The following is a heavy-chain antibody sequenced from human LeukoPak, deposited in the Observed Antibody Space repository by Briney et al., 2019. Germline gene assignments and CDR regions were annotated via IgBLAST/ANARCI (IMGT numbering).Heavy chain of an antibody. V-gene: IGHV4-39*07. CDR3: ARELGGQLVHDY. Sequence: SETLSLTCTVSGGSISSYYWGWIRQPPGKGLEWIGSIYYSGSTYYNPSLKSRVTISVDTSKNQFSLKLSSVTAADTAVYYCARELGGQLVHDYWGQGTLVTVSS. J-gene: IGHJ4*02. CDR1: GGSISSYY. CDR2: IYYSGST. D-gene: IGHD6-6*01.